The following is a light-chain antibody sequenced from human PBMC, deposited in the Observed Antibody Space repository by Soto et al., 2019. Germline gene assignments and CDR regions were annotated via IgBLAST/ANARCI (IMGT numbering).Light chain of an antibody. CDR1: QSVSSY. CDR2: DAS. V-gene: IGKV3-11*01. Sequence: EIVLTQSPATLSLSPGERATLSCRASQSVSSYLAWYQQKPGQAPRLLISDASNRATGIPARFSGSGSGTDFTLTVSSREPEDFAVYYCQQRRDWPLTFGGGTKVEI. J-gene: IGKJ4*01. CDR3: QQRRDWPLT.